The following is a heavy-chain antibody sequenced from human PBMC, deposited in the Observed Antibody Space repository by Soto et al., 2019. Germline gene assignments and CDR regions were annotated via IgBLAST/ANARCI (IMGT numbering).Heavy chain of an antibody. V-gene: IGHV1-3*04. J-gene: IGHJ2*01. D-gene: IGHD3-10*01. CDR2: INTGNDNT. CDR1: GYTFNSYV. CDR3: AGDSGWYFDL. Sequence: QVQLVQSGAEVKKPGASVRVSCKASGYTFNSYVIHWVRQAPGQRLEWMGWINTGNDNTTYSHKFQARVTIARDTSATTVYMELSSLTSEDTAIYYCAGDSGWYFDLWGRGSLVTVSS.